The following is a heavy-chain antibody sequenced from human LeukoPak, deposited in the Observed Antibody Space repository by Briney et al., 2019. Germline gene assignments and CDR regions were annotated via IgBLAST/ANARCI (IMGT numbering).Heavy chain of an antibody. Sequence: PGGSLRLSCAASGFTFSSYSMTWVRQAPGKGLEWVSYISDSGTTIYYADSVKGRFTISRDNAKNSLYLQMNSLRAEDTAVYYCARENLVAGGGGERYYYYGMDVWGQGTTVTVSS. V-gene: IGHV3-48*04. D-gene: IGHD4-23*01. J-gene: IGHJ6*02. CDR2: ISDSGTTI. CDR1: GFTFSSYS. CDR3: ARENLVAGGGGERYYYYGMDV.